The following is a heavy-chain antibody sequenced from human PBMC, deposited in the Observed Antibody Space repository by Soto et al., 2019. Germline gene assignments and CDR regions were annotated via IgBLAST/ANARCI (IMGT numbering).Heavy chain of an antibody. CDR2: FDPEDNEK. Sequence: ASVKVSCKVSGCTLTELSMHWVRQAPGKGLEWMGGFDPEDNEKIFAQKFQGRLTMTEDTPTDTAYMELSSLRFEDTAVYYCATYNAGREPYSDNGMDVWAQGTTVTVSS. J-gene: IGHJ6*02. CDR3: ATYNAGREPYSDNGMDV. V-gene: IGHV1-24*01. CDR1: GCTLTELS. D-gene: IGHD1-26*01.